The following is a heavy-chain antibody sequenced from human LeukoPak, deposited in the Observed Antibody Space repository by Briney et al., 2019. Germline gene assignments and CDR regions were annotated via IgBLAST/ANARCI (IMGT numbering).Heavy chain of an antibody. CDR3: ARHMGYGDYVAY. J-gene: IGHJ4*02. Sequence: SETLSLTCTVSGGSVSSGSYYWGWIRQPPGKGLEWIGSIYYSGSTYYNPSLKSRVTISVDTSKNQFSLKLSSVTAADTAVYYCARHMGYGDYVAYWGQGTLVTVSS. CDR1: GGSVSSGSYY. D-gene: IGHD4-17*01. CDR2: IYYSGST. V-gene: IGHV4-39*01.